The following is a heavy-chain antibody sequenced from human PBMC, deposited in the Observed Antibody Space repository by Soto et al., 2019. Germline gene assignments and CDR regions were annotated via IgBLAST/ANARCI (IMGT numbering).Heavy chain of an antibody. J-gene: IGHJ6*02. D-gene: IGHD2-2*01. CDR2: INPSGGST. CDR1: GYTFTSYY. V-gene: IGHV1-46*01. CDR3: ARDGIGVVPAASCGMDV. Sequence: ASVKVSCKASGYTFTSYYMHWVRQAPGQGLEWMGIINPSGGSTSYAQKFQGRVTMTRDTSTSTVYMELSSLRSEDTAVYYCARDGIGVVPAASCGMDVWGQGTTVTVSS.